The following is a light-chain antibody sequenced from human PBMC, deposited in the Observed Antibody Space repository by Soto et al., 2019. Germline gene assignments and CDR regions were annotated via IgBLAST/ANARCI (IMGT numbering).Light chain of an antibody. Sequence: DIQMTQSPSTLSASVGDRVTITCRASQRISSWLAWYQHKPGKAPNLLIYKASSLESGVPSRFSGSGSGTEFTLTISSLKPDDFATYYCQQYNSYPSTFGQGNKLEIK. V-gene: IGKV1-5*03. CDR3: QQYNSYPST. J-gene: IGKJ2*01. CDR1: QRISSW. CDR2: KAS.